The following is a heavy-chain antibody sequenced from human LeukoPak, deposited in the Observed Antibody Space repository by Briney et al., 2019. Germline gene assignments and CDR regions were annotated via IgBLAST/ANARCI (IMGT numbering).Heavy chain of an antibody. J-gene: IGHJ4*02. CDR3: ARGHNTYYYDSSGSTLPVY. CDR1: GYTFTSYY. Sequence: ASVKVSCKASGYTFTSYYMHWVRQAPGQGLEWMGGIIPIFGTANYAQKFQGRVTITADESTSTAYMELSSLRSEDTAVYYCARGHNTYYYDSSGSTLPVYWGQGTLVTVSS. V-gene: IGHV1-69*13. D-gene: IGHD3-22*01. CDR2: IIPIFGTA.